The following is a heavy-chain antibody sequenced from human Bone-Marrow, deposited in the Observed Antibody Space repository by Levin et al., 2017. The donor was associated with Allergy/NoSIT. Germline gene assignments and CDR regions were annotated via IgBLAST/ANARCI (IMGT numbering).Heavy chain of an antibody. Sequence: RGESLKISCKGSGYSFTKYWIGWVRQMPGKGLEWMGIIYPGDSDTRYRPSFQGQVTISVDKAISTAYLQWSSLKASDSAMYYCARSDTERDFLDYWGQGTLVTVSS. CDR3: ARSDTERDFLDY. D-gene: IGHD5-18*01. CDR1: GYSFTKYW. J-gene: IGHJ4*02. V-gene: IGHV5-51*01. CDR2: IYPGDSDT.